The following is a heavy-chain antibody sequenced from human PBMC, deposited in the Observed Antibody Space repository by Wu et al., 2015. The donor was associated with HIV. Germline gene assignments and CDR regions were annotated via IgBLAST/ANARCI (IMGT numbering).Heavy chain of an antibody. CDR1: GYTFSAHY. V-gene: IGHV1-69*01. CDR3: ARGVRYAGSYYSNN. Sequence: AQMVQSGTEVKKSGASLKISCTTAGYTFSAHYIHWVRQAPGRGLEWMGGVITVFGITNYAQKFQGRVTVTADEVTGTSYMELTSLTTDDTAVYYCARGVRYAGSYYSNNWGRGTLVTVSS. D-gene: IGHD1-26*01. J-gene: IGHJ4*02. CDR2: VITVFGIT.